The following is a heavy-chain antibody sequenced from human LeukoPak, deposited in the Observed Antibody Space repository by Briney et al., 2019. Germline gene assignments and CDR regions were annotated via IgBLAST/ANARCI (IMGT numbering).Heavy chain of an antibody. Sequence: KPSETLSLTCTVSGGSISSYFWTWIRQPAGKGLEWIGHIYTSGSTNFNPSLKSRVTILVDTSKNQFSLKLSSVTAADTAVYYCARVGYSSSWSQTDYWGQGTLVTVSS. J-gene: IGHJ4*02. D-gene: IGHD6-13*01. V-gene: IGHV4-4*07. CDR2: IYTSGST. CDR3: ARVGYSSSWSQTDY. CDR1: GGSISSYF.